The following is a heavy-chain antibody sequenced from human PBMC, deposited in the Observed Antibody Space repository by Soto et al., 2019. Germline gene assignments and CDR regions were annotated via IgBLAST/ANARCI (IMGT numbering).Heavy chain of an antibody. CDR2: IFYSGST. V-gene: IGHV4-31*03. CDR3: ARLQYCTNVLCSRYSGPYDY. Sequence: TLSLTCTVSGGSLISGDYYWSWIRQHPGKGLEWIGYIFYSGSTYYNPSLKSRVTISVDTSKNQFSLKLSSVTAADTAIYYCARLQYCTNVLCSRYSGPYDYWGQGTLVTVSS. D-gene: IGHD2-8*01. CDR1: GGSLISGDYY. J-gene: IGHJ4*02.